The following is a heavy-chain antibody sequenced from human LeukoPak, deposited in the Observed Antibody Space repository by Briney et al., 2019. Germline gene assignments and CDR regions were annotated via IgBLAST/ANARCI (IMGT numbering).Heavy chain of an antibody. V-gene: IGHV4-34*01. Sequence: PSETLSLTCAVYGGSFSGYYWSWIRQPPGKGLEWIGEINHSGSTNYNPSLKSRVTISVDTSKNQFSLKLSSVTAADTAVYYCARRRPGSGSYYTRVYAFDIWGQGTMVTVSS. CDR3: ARRRPGSGSYYTRVYAFDI. CDR2: INHSGST. D-gene: IGHD3-10*01. J-gene: IGHJ3*02. CDR1: GGSFSGYY.